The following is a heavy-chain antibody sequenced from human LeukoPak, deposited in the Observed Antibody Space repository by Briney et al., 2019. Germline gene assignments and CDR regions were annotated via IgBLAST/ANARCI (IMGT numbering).Heavy chain of an antibody. J-gene: IGHJ5*02. Sequence: SQTLSLTCAVSGGSISSGGYSWSWIRQPPGKGLEWIGYIYHSGSTYYNPSLKSRVTISVDRSKNQFSLKLSSVTAADTAVYYCARDRNYGDYGGPFDPWGQGILVTVSS. D-gene: IGHD4-17*01. CDR3: ARDRNYGDYGGPFDP. CDR1: GGSISSGGYS. V-gene: IGHV4-30-2*01. CDR2: IYHSGST.